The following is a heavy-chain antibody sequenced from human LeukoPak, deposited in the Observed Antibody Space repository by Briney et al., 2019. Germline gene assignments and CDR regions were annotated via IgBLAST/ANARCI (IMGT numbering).Heavy chain of an antibody. CDR3: ARDSSDIRSLTAH. D-gene: IGHD2-15*01. Sequence: ASVKVSCKASGGTFSKYTISWVRQSPGQGLEWMGGITPLFGAASYAQKFQGRVTITADESASTAYMEVNSLRSEDTAVYYCARDSSDIRSLTAHWGQGTLVTVSS. J-gene: IGHJ1*01. V-gene: IGHV1-69*13. CDR2: ITPLFGAA. CDR1: GGTFSKYT.